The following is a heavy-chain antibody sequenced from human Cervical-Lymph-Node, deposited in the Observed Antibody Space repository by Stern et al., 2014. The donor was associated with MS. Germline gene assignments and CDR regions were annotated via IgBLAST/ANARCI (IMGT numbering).Heavy chain of an antibody. Sequence: MQLVESGGGVVQPGNSLRLSCAASGFTFSSNGLHWVRQAPGKGLEWVAIISYDGSNKYYADSVRGRFTISRDNSNNTVYLQMNGLRAEDTAVYYCAKDRSWDSSGYYDYYYYYGMDVWGQGTTVTVSS. CDR3: AKDRSWDSSGYYDYYYYYGMDV. CDR1: GFTFSSNG. D-gene: IGHD3-22*01. J-gene: IGHJ6*02. V-gene: IGHV3-30*18. CDR2: ISYDGSNK.